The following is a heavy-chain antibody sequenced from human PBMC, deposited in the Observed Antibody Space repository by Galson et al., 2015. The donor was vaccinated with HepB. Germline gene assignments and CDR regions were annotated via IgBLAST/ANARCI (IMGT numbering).Heavy chain of an antibody. J-gene: IGHJ6*03. CDR1: GYTFTGYY. D-gene: IGHD2-2*01. V-gene: IGHV1-2*04. Sequence: SVKVSCKASGYTFTGYYMHWVRQAPGQGLEWMGWINPNSGGTNYAQKFQGWVTMTRDTSISTAYMELSRLRSDDTAVYCCARGGRVPAATYYYYYMDVWGKGTTVTVSS. CDR2: INPNSGGT. CDR3: ARGGRVPAATYYYYYMDV.